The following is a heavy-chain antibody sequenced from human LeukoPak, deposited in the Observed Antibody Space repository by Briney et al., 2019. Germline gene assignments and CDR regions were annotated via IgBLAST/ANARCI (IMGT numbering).Heavy chain of an antibody. CDR1: GGSFGGYY. CDR3: ARHWVVRRAFDI. J-gene: IGHJ3*02. CDR2: INDSGSS. V-gene: IGHV4-34*01. Sequence: SETLSLTCAVYGGSFGGYYWSWIRQPPGKGLEWIGEINDSGSSNYIPSLKSRVTISVDRSKNQFSLKLSSVTAADTALYYCARHWVVRRAFDIWGQGTMVTVSS. D-gene: IGHD3-16*01.